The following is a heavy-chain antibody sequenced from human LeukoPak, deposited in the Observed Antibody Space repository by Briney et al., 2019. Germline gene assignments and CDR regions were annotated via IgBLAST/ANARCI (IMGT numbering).Heavy chain of an antibody. D-gene: IGHD2-2*01. CDR1: GFTFSSHS. V-gene: IGHV3-48*01. CDR2: ISSSSSDI. Sequence: PGGSLRLSCATSGFTFSSHSMNWVRQAPGKGLEWVSYISSSSSDIYYADSVKGRFTVSRDNAKNPLYLQMNSLRAEDTAVYYCARDRSCSSSSCYAGLDYWGQGTLVTVSS. CDR3: ARDRSCSSSSCYAGLDY. J-gene: IGHJ4*02.